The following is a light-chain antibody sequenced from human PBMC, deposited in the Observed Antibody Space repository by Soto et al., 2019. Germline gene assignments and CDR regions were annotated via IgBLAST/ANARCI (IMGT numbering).Light chain of an antibody. V-gene: IGLV1-40*01. J-gene: IGLJ1*01. CDR1: SSNIGAGYD. Sequence: QSVLTQPPSVSGAPGQRVTISCTGSSSNIGAGYDVHWYQQLPGTAPKLLIYGNTNRPSGVPDRFSGSKSGTSASLAITGLQAEDEADYYCLSYGRSLSAYVFGTGTKLTVL. CDR3: LSYGRSLSAYV. CDR2: GNT.